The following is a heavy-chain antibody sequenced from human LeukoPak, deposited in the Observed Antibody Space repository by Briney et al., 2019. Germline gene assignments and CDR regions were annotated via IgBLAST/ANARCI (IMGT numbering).Heavy chain of an antibody. D-gene: IGHD6-13*01. CDR2: IGTAGDT. CDR3: ARAPPQQLVLWGGYYYGMDV. CDR1: GFTFSSYD. Sequence: PGGSLRLSCAASGFTFSSYDMHWVRQATGKGLEWVSAIGTAGDTYYPGSVEGRFTISRENAKNSLYLQMNSLRAGDTAVYYCARAPPQQLVLWGGYYYGMDVWGQGTTVTVSS. V-gene: IGHV3-13*01. J-gene: IGHJ6*02.